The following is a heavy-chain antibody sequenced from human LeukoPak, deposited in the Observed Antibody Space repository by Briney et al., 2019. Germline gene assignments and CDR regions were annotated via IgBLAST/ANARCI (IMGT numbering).Heavy chain of an antibody. D-gene: IGHD2-8*01. CDR3: ASRGVTYDAFDI. J-gene: IGHJ3*02. CDR1: GGTFSSYA. V-gene: IGHV1-69*05. Sequence: GASVKVSCKASGGTFSSYAISWVRQAPGQGLEWMGRIIPIFGTAHYAQKFQGRVTITTDESTSTAYMELSSLRSEDTAVYYCASRGVTYDAFDIWGQGTMVTVSS. CDR2: IIPIFGTA.